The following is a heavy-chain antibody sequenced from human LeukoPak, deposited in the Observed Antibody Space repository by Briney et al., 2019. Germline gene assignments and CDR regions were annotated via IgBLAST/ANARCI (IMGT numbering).Heavy chain of an antibody. CDR3: ARERQVPSRYYFDY. CDR2: IYYSGST. CDR1: GGSISSSSYY. J-gene: IGHJ4*02. V-gene: IGHV4-39*07. Sequence: HPSETLSHTCTVSGGSISSSSYYWGWIRQPPGKGLEWIGRIYYSGSTYYNPSLKSRVTISVDTSKNQFSLKLSSVTAADTAVYYCARERQVPSRYYFDYWGQGTLVTVSS.